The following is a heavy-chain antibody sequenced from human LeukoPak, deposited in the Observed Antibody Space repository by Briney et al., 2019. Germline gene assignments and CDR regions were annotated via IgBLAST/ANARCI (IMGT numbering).Heavy chain of an antibody. Sequence: SVKVSCKASGGTFSSYAISWVRQAPGQGLEWMRGIIPIFGTANYAQKFQGRVTITADESTSTAYMELSSLRSEDTAVYYCAREAHPYCTNGVCYTGFDYWGQGTLVTVSS. CDR3: AREAHPYCTNGVCYTGFDY. J-gene: IGHJ4*02. CDR2: IIPIFGTA. V-gene: IGHV1-69*01. CDR1: GGTFSSYA. D-gene: IGHD2-8*01.